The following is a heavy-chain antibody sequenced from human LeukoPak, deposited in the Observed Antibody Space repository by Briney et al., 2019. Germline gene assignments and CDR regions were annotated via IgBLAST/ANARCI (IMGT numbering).Heavy chain of an antibody. Sequence: PGGSLRLSCAASGLTFTSYVMTWVRQAPGKGLEWVSSISGSGGSTWYADSVKGRFTISRDNSKNTIYLQMNSLRAEDTASYYCAKAGQGDNWGQGTLVIVSS. CDR2: ISGSGGST. CDR3: AKAGQGDN. CDR1: GLTFTSYV. J-gene: IGHJ4*02. V-gene: IGHV3-23*01.